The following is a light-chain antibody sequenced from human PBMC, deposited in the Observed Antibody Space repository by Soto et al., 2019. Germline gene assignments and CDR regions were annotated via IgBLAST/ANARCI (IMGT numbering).Light chain of an antibody. CDR1: QSISSH. J-gene: IGKJ4*01. Sequence: EIVLTQSPATLSLSPGERATLSCRASQSISSHLVWYQQKPGQAPRLLMYDASNRATGIPARFSGSGSGTDFTLTISSLEPEDFAVYYCQQRPNWPLTFGGGTMVEIK. CDR3: QQRPNWPLT. CDR2: DAS. V-gene: IGKV3-11*01.